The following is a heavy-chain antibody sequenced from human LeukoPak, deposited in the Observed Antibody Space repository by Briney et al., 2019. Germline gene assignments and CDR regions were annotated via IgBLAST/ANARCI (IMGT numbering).Heavy chain of an antibody. D-gene: IGHD3-22*01. V-gene: IGHV5-51*01. CDR1: GYSFTSYW. CDR3: ARQGSEDDSSGYYYAVSGY. CDR2: IYPGDSNT. Sequence: GESLKISCEGSGYSFTSYWIGWVRQMPGKGLEWMGIIYPGDSNTRYSPSFQGQVTISADKSISTAYLQWSSLKASDTAMYYCARQGSEDDSSGYYYAVSGYWGQGTLVTVSS. J-gene: IGHJ4*02.